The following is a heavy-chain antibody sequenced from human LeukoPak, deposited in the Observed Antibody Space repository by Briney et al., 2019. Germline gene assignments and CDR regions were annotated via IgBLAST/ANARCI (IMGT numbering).Heavy chain of an antibody. V-gene: IGHV4-59*01. J-gene: IGHJ3*02. D-gene: IGHD5-24*01. CDR2: IYYSGST. CDR3: ARGDGYNAFDI. Sequence: AETLSLTCTVSGGSISSYSWSWIRQPPGKGLEWIWYIYYSGSTNYNPSLKSRVTISVDTSKNQFSLKLSSVTAADTAVYYCARGDGYNAFDIWGQGTMVTVSS. CDR1: GGSISSYS.